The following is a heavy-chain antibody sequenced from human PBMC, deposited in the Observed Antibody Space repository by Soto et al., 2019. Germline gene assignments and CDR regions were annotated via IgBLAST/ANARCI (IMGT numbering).Heavy chain of an antibody. J-gene: IGHJ4*02. Sequence: EVQVLESGGGLVQPGGSLRLSCAASGFNFSSYAMSWVRQAPGKGLEWVSAISGSGGTTYYADSMKGQFTISRDNSKNTLYLKSNSLRAEDTAVYYCAKDRSSWYTRSFDYWGQGTLVTVSS. D-gene: IGHD6-13*01. CDR3: AKDRSSWYTRSFDY. V-gene: IGHV3-23*01. CDR2: ISGSGGTT. CDR1: GFNFSSYA.